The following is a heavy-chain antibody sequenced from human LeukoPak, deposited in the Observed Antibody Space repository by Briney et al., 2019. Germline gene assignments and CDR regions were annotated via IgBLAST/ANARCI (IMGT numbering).Heavy chain of an antibody. Sequence: ASVKVSCKASGYTFTSYGISWVRQAPGQGLEWMGWISAYNGNTNYAQKLQGRVTMTTDTSTSTAYMELRSLRSDDTAVYYCARASTTIYNWFDPWAREPWSPSPQ. J-gene: IGHJ5*02. CDR2: ISAYNGNT. CDR3: ARASTTIYNWFDP. V-gene: IGHV1-18*01. D-gene: IGHD5-24*01. CDR1: GYTFTSYG.